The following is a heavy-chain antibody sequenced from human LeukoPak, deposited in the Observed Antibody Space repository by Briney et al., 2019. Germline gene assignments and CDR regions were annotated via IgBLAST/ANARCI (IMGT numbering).Heavy chain of an antibody. CDR3: ARRNSFVDF. J-gene: IGHJ4*02. CDR2: INHSGST. CDR1: GGSFSGYY. D-gene: IGHD5-18*01. Sequence: PSETLSLTCAVYGGSFSGYYWSWIRQPPGKGLEWIGEINHSGSTNYNPSLKSRVTISLDTSKNQFSLKLSSVTAADTAVYYCARRNSFVDFWGQGTLVTVSS. V-gene: IGHV4-34*01.